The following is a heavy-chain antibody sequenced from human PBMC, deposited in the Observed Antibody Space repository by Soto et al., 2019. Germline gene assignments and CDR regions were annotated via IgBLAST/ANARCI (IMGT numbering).Heavy chain of an antibody. D-gene: IGHD2-8*01. CDR2: IYPGDSDT. CDR1: GYSFTSYW. J-gene: IGHJ3*02. CDR3: ARQSPLVIVLMVPSAFDI. Sequence: PGESLKISCKGSGYSFTSYWIGWVRQMPGKGLEWMGIIYPGDSDTRYSPSFQGQVTISADKSISTAYLQWSSLKASDTAMYYCARQSPLVIVLMVPSAFDIWRQGTMVTVSS. V-gene: IGHV5-51*01.